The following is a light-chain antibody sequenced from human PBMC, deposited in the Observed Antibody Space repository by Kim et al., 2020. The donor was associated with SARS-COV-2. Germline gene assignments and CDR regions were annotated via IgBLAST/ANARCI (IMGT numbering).Light chain of an antibody. J-gene: IGKJ4*01. CDR1: QSVRSH. V-gene: IGKV3-11*01. CDR2: GAS. Sequence: LSPGERATLSCRASQSVRSHLAGYQQKPGQAPRLLIYGASDRATGIPARFSGSGSETDYTLIISSLEPEDFAVYYCQQRLNWPLTFGGGTKVDIK. CDR3: QQRLNWPLT.